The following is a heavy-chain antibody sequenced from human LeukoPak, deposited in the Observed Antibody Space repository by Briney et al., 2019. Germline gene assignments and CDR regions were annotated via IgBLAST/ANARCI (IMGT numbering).Heavy chain of an antibody. CDR2: ISTDGYTT. Sequence: GGSLRLSCAASGLAFSAYKMHWVRQAPRKGLVWVSRISTDGYTTDYADFVQGRFTASRDNTKNTWSLEMNSLRAEDTAVYYCASWGIAVAETYYSDYWGQGTLVTVSS. V-gene: IGHV3-74*01. J-gene: IGHJ4*02. CDR1: GLAFSAYK. D-gene: IGHD6-19*01. CDR3: ASWGIAVAETYYSDY.